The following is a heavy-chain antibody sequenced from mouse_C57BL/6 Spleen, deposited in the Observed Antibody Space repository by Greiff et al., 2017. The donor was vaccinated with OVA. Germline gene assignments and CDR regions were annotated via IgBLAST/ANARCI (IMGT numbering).Heavy chain of an antibody. CDR2: IYPGDGDT. CDR1: GYAFSSSL. D-gene: IGHD2-5*01. Sequence: VQLQQSGPELVKPGASVKISCKASGYAFSSSLMNWVKQRPGKGLEWIGRIYPGDGDTNYNGKFKGKATLTADKSSSTAYMQLSSLTSEDSAVYFCARRDYSNLDYWGQGTTLTVSS. J-gene: IGHJ2*01. V-gene: IGHV1-82*01. CDR3: ARRDYSNLDY.